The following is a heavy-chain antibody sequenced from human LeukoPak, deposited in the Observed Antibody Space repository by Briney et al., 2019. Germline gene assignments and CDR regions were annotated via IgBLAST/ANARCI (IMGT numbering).Heavy chain of an antibody. CDR1: GFTFSNYE. J-gene: IGHJ4*02. D-gene: IGHD2-21*02. CDR2: IRSSGSTI. Sequence: GGSLRLSCAASGFTFSNYEMNWVRQAPGKGLEWVSYIRSSGSTIYYADSVKGRFTISRDNTKNSLYLQMNSLRAEDTAVYYCAREGVTAPGDYWGQGTPVTVSS. CDR3: AREGVTAPGDY. V-gene: IGHV3-48*03.